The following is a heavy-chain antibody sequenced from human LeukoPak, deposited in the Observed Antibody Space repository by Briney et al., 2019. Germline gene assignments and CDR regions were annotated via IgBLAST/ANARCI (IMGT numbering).Heavy chain of an antibody. D-gene: IGHD3-10*01. J-gene: IGHJ6*02. V-gene: IGHV3-53*04. CDR2: IYSGGST. CDR3: ARALLWFGDLQGGMDV. CDR1: GFTVSSNY. Sequence: GGSLRLSCAASGFTVSSNYMSWVRQAPGKGLEWVSVIYSGGSTYYADSVKGRFTISRHNSKNTLYLQMNSLRAEDTAVYYCARALLWFGDLQGGMDVWGQGTTVTVSS.